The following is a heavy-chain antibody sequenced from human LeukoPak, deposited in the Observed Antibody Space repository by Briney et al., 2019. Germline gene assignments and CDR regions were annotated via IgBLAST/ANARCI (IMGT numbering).Heavy chain of an antibody. V-gene: IGHV3-33*01. CDR1: GFTFSSYG. D-gene: IGHD1-26*01. J-gene: IGHJ4*02. Sequence: PGGSLRLSCAASGFTFSSYGMHWVRQAPGKGLEWVAVIWYDGSNKYYADSVKGRFTISRDNSKNTLYLQMNSLRAEDTAVYYCARGRSGSYSPFDYWGQGTLVTVSS. CDR2: IWYDGSNK. CDR3: ARGRSGSYSPFDY.